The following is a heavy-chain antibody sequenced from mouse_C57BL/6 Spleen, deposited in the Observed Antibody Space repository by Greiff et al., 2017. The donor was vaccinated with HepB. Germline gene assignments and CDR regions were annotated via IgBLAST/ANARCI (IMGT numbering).Heavy chain of an antibody. CDR3: ALYYGRGLDAMDY. CDR1: GYSITSGYY. J-gene: IGHJ4*01. Sequence: EVKLQESGPGLVKPSQSLSLTCSVTGYSITSGYYWNWIRQFPGNKLEWMGYISYDGNNNYNPSLKNRISITRDTSQNQFFLKLNSLTTEDTATYYCALYYGRGLDAMDYWGQGTSVTVSS. D-gene: IGHD1-1*01. V-gene: IGHV3-6*01. CDR2: ISYDGNN.